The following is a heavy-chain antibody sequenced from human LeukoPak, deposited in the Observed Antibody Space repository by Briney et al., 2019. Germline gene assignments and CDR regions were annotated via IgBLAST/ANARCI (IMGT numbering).Heavy chain of an antibody. CDR3: ARVASIGYTSGWYGLLDV. J-gene: IGHJ6*02. V-gene: IGHV3-64*01. CDR1: GFTFSNYA. CDR2: ISSDGANT. Sequence: GGYLRLSCAASGFTFSNYAIHWVRQAPGKRPEYVSAISSDGANTYYANSVKGRFTISRDNSKNTLYLQMGSLRAEDVAVYYCARVASIGYTSGWYGLLDVWGQGTTVTVSS. D-gene: IGHD6-19*01.